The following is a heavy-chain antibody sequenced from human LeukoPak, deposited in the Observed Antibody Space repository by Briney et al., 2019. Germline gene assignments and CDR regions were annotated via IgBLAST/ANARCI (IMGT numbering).Heavy chain of an antibody. V-gene: IGHV3-23*01. CDR2: ITGNAGLI. CDR1: GFTFNTYA. D-gene: IGHD3-22*01. J-gene: IGHJ4*02. CDR3: AKDRTPDGYYSIDY. Sequence: GALRLSCAASGFTFNTYAMNWVRQAPGKGLEWVSVITGNAGLIAYADSVRGRFTIPRDNSKNMLYLQMNSLTAEDTAVYYCAKDRTPDGYYSIDYWGQGTPVTVSS.